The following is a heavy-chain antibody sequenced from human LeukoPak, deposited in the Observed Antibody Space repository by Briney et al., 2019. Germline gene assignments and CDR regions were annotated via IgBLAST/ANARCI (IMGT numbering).Heavy chain of an antibody. CDR3: ARGIRDGYSYAYAY. Sequence: SETLSLTCTVSGGSISNYYWSWIRQPPGKGLEWIGYIYYSGSTNYSPSFKSRVTISVDTSKNQLSLNLSSVTAADTAVYYCARGIRDGYSYAYAYWGQGTLVTVSS. J-gene: IGHJ4*02. CDR1: GGSISNYY. CDR2: IYYSGST. V-gene: IGHV4-59*01. D-gene: IGHD5-18*01.